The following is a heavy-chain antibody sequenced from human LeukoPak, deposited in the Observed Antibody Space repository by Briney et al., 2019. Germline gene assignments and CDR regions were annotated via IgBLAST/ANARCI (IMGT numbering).Heavy chain of an antibody. D-gene: IGHD1-26*01. CDR2: IYYSGST. J-gene: IGHJ3*02. Sequence: SETLSLTCTVSGGSISSYYWSWIRQPPGKGLEWIGYIYYSGSTNYNPSLKGRVTISVDTSKNQFSLKLSSVTAADTAVYYCARDGGDSGSDDAFDIWGQGTMVTVS. V-gene: IGHV4-59*01. CDR3: ARDGGDSGSDDAFDI. CDR1: GGSISSYY.